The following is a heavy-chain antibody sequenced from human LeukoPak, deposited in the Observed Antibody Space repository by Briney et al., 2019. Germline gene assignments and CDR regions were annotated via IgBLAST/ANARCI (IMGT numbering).Heavy chain of an antibody. Sequence: EGSLRLSCAASGFTFSSYAMSWVRQAPGKGLEWVSAISGSGGSTYYADSVKGRFTISRDNSKNTLYLQMNSLRAEDTAVYYCAKDQYYYDSSGYYGHNFDYWGQGTLVTVSS. D-gene: IGHD3-22*01. J-gene: IGHJ4*02. V-gene: IGHV3-23*01. CDR3: AKDQYYYDSSGYYGHNFDY. CDR2: ISGSGGST. CDR1: GFTFSSYA.